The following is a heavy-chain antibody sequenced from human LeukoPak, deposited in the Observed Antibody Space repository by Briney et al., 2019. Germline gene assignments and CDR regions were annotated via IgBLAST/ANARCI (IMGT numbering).Heavy chain of an antibody. Sequence: GGSLRLSCAASEFTFSSYSMNWVRQAPGKGLEWVSAISGSGGSTYYADSVKGRFTISRDNSENTLYLQMNSLRAEDTAVYYCAKGIYGDSSYYFDYWGQGTLVTVSS. J-gene: IGHJ4*02. CDR1: EFTFSSYS. D-gene: IGHD4-17*01. CDR3: AKGIYGDSSYYFDY. V-gene: IGHV3-23*01. CDR2: ISGSGGST.